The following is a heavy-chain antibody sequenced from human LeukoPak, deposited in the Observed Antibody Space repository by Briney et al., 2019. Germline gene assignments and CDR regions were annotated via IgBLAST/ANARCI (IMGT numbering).Heavy chain of an antibody. CDR2: ISSGGNYI. Sequence: GASLRLSCAASGFTFDTYAMTWVRQAPGKGLEWVSSISSGGNYIYYAESVGGRSTISRDNTKNFLYLQLSTLRVEDTAVYYCARDRPTGRSRGVVVQWGQGTLVTVSS. CDR1: GFTFDTYA. D-gene: IGHD2-15*01. J-gene: IGHJ4*02. CDR3: ARDRPTGRSRGVVVQ. V-gene: IGHV3-21*01.